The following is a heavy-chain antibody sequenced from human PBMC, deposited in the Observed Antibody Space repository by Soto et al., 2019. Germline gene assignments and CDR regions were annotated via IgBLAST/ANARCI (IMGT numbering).Heavy chain of an antibody. CDR2: ISGSGDRT. CDR1: GFTFDSYA. Sequence: EVQLLESGGGLVQPGGSLRLSCAASGFTFDSYAMSWVRQTPGKGLEWVSVISGSGDRTYYADSVKGRFTISRDNSRNTLYLQMNSLRAEDTAIYYCAKGRGSTSGCSDYWGQGTLVTVSS. CDR3: AKGRGSTSGCSDY. V-gene: IGHV3-23*01. J-gene: IGHJ4*02. D-gene: IGHD2-2*01.